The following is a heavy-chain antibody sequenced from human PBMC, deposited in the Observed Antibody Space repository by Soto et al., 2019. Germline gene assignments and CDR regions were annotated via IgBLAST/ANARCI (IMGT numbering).Heavy chain of an antibody. D-gene: IGHD6-19*01. V-gene: IGHV3-7*04. J-gene: IGHJ5*01. CDR2: IRQDGSEK. CDR3: AREQRYSSGWFDS. CDR1: EFTFSIYW. Sequence: EVQLVESGGGLVQPGGSLRLSCTASEFTFSIYWMSWVRQAPGKGLEWVANIRQDGSEKYYVDSVEGRFTISRDNTKNAPYQQMNSLRAEDTAVYYCAREQRYSSGWFDSWGQGTVVTVSS.